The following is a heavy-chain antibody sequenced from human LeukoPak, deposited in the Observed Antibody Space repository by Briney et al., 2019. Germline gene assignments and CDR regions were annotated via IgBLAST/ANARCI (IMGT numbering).Heavy chain of an antibody. J-gene: IGHJ4*02. V-gene: IGHV4-34*01. D-gene: IGHD6-19*01. CDR3: ARGSSGWYRYFDY. Sequence: SGTLSLTCTVSGGSISSYYWSWIRQPPGKGLEWIGEINHSGSTNYNPSLKSRVTISVDTSKNQFSLKLSSVTAADTAVYYCARGSSGWYRYFDYWGQGTLVTVSS. CDR1: GGSISSYY. CDR2: INHSGST.